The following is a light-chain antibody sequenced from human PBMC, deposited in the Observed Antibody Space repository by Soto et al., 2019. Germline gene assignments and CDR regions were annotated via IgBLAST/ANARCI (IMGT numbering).Light chain of an antibody. CDR2: AAS. V-gene: IGKV1-39*01. J-gene: IGKJ2*01. Sequence: DIQMTQSPSSLSASLGDRVTITCRASQTISTYVNWYQQNPGKAPKLLIYAASSLQSGVPSRFSCSGSGTEFTLTISSLQPADFATYYCQQSSGIQYTFGQGTKLEIK. CDR1: QTISTY. CDR3: QQSSGIQYT.